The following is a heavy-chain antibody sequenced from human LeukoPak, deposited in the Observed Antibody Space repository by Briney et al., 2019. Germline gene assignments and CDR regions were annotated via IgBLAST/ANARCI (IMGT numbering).Heavy chain of an antibody. CDR2: INPNSGGT. CDR3: AREVDTADFDY. Sequence: ASVKVSCKASGYTFTSYGISWVRQAPGQGLEWMGWINPNSGGTNYAQKFQGRVTMTRDTSISTAYMELSRLRSDDTAVYYCAREVDTADFDYWGQGTLVTVSS. V-gene: IGHV1-2*02. J-gene: IGHJ4*02. D-gene: IGHD5-18*01. CDR1: GYTFTSYG.